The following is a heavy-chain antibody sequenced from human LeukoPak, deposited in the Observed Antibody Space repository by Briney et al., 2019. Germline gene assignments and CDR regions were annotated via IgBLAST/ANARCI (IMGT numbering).Heavy chain of an antibody. CDR1: GGSISSYY. CDR3: ARVQDYGDYYDAFDI. Sequence: TSETLSLTCTVSGGSISSYYWGWIRQPPGKGLEWIGSIYYSGSTYYNPSLKSRVTISVDTSENQFSLKLSSVTAADTAVYYCARVQDYGDYYDAFDIWGQGTMVTVSS. J-gene: IGHJ3*02. CDR2: IYYSGST. D-gene: IGHD4-17*01. V-gene: IGHV4-39*07.